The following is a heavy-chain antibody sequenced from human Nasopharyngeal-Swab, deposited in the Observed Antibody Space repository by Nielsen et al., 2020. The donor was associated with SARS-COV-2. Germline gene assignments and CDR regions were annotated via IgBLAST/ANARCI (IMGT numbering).Heavy chain of an antibody. J-gene: IGHJ4*02. D-gene: IGHD2-2*01. V-gene: IGHV4-61*01. CDR1: GGSVSRGSHY. CDR2: IFYTGNT. Sequence: SETLSLTCTVSGGSVSRGSHYWTWIRQPPGKELEWIGYIFYTGNTNYNPSLESRVTMSIDTSKNQFSLKLSFVTAADTAVYYCARDRGDLRKYHFDSWGQGTQIAVSS. CDR3: ARDRGDLRKYHFDS.